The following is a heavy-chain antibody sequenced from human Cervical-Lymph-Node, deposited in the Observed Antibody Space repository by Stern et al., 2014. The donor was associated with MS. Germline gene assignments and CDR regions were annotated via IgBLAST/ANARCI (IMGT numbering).Heavy chain of an antibody. V-gene: IGHV1-69*01. J-gene: IGHJ6*02. CDR1: GGTFSSYA. CDR3: ARGELKEGLVRGMDV. Sequence: QVKLVESGPEVKKPGSSVKVSCKASGGTFSSYAISWMRQAPGPGLEWKGRIIPIFGTANYAPKFQGRVTITADESTSTAYMELSSLRSEDTAVYYCARGELKEGLVRGMDVWGQGTTVTVSS. CDR2: IIPIFGTA. D-gene: IGHD1-26*01.